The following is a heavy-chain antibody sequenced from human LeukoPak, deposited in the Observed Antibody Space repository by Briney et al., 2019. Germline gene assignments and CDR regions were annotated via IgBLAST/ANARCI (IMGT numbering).Heavy chain of an antibody. CDR3: ARDGEDSGYSYGFPDAFDI. Sequence: PSETLSLTCAVYGGSFSGYYWSWIRQPPGKGLEWIGYIYYSGSTYYNPSLKSRVTISVDTSKNQFSLKLSSVTAADTAVYYCARDGEDSGYSYGFPDAFDIWGQGTMVTVSS. J-gene: IGHJ3*02. CDR2: IYYSGST. CDR1: GGSFSGYY. V-gene: IGHV4-30-4*08. D-gene: IGHD5-18*01.